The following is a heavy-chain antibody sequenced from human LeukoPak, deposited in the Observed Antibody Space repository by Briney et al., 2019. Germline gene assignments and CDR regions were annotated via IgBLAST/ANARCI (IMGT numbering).Heavy chain of an antibody. CDR1: GFTFSSYA. D-gene: IGHD6-19*01. V-gene: IGHV3-23*01. CDR3: AKVTGLQWLVMYYFDY. Sequence: HSGGSLRLSCAASGFTFSSYAMNWVRQAPGKGLEWVSSISSSGDRTYYADSVKGRFTISRDNFKNTLYLQMYSLRAEDTAVYYCAKVTGLQWLVMYYFDYWGQGTLVTVSS. CDR2: ISSSGDRT. J-gene: IGHJ4*02.